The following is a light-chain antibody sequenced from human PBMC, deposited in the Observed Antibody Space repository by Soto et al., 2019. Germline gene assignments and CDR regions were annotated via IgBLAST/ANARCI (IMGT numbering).Light chain of an antibody. J-gene: IGLJ1*01. CDR1: SSDIGAYDY. CDR3: TSYTTSRSYV. CDR2: DVN. V-gene: IGLV2-14*03. Sequence: HSVLTQPASVSGSPGQSIAISCTGTSSDIGAYDYVSWYQQHPGKAPTLIIYDVNSRPSGVSNRFSGSKSGNAASLTISGLQAEDEADYFCTSYTTSRSYVFGTGTKLTVL.